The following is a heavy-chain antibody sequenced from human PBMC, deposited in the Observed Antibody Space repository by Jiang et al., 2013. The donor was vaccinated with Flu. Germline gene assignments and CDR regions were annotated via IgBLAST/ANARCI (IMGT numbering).Heavy chain of an antibody. J-gene: IGHJ6*02. CDR1: GGTFSSYA. CDR3: ARIDWLLVGSGSLLTRDYGMDV. D-gene: IGHD3-10*01. Sequence: VQLVESGAEVKKPGSSVKVSCKASGGTFSSYAISWVRQAPGQGLEWMGGIIPIFGTANYAQKFQGRVTITADKSTSTAYMELSSLRSEDTAVYYCARIDWLLVGSGSLLTRDYGMDVVGPRDHGHRLL. CDR2: IIPIFGTA. V-gene: IGHV1-69*06.